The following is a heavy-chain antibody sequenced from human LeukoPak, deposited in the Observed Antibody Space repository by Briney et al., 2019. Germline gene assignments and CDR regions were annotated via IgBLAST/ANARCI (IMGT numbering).Heavy chain of an antibody. D-gene: IGHD6-13*01. V-gene: IGHV4-31*03. J-gene: IGHJ4*02. CDR2: IYYSGST. CDR3: ARVGSSWYSGDY. CDR1: GGSISSGGYY. Sequence: SETLSLTCTVSGGSISSGGYYWSWIRQHPGKGLEWIGYIYYSGSTYYNPSLKSRVTISVDTSKNQFSLKLSSVTAADTAVYYCARVGSSWYSGDYWGRGTLVTVSS.